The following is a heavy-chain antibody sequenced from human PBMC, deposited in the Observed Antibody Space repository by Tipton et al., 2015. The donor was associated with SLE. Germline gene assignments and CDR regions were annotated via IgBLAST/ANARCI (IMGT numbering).Heavy chain of an antibody. V-gene: IGHV3-23*01. D-gene: IGHD1-26*01. CDR2: ISGSGDST. J-gene: IGHJ3*01. CDR1: GFTFNNYA. CDR3: VKDRQVGGLESLV. Sequence: SLRLSCTASGFTFNNYAMNWVRQAPGKGLEWVSGISGSGDSTFSGDSVKGRFTISRDNSKKTLYLQMNSLGVEDTAVYYCVKDRQVGGLESLVWGQGTMVTVSS.